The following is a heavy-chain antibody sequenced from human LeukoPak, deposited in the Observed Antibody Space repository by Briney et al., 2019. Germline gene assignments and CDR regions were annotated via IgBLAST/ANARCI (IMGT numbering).Heavy chain of an antibody. J-gene: IGHJ3*02. Sequence: SVTLSLTCTVSGGSMSSYYWSWIRQPPGKGLEWIGHIYYTGSTDYNPSLKSRVTISVDTSKNQFSLKLSSVTAADAALYYCARDYTMTHAFDIWGQGTLVTVSS. CDR3: ARDYTMTHAFDI. CDR2: IYYTGST. V-gene: IGHV4-59*01. D-gene: IGHD3-22*01. CDR1: GGSMSSYY.